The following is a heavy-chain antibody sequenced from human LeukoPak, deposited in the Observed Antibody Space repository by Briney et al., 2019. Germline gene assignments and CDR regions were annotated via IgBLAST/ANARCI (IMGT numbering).Heavy chain of an antibody. J-gene: IGHJ4*02. CDR1: GYSLTTYW. CDR2: IYPGDSDT. D-gene: IGHD4-17*01. Sequence: GESLKISCKVSGYSLTTYWIAWVRQMPGKGLEWMGIIYPGDSDTRYSPSFQGQVTISADKSISTAYRQWTGLKASDPAMYYCARGYTVTGAYFDYWGQGTLVTVSS. CDR3: ARGYTVTGAYFDY. V-gene: IGHV5-51*01.